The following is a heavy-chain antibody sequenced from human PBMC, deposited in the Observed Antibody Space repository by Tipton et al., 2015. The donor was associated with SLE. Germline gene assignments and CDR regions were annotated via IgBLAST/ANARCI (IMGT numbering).Heavy chain of an antibody. D-gene: IGHD3-16*01. CDR2: IFRTGGT. J-gene: IGHJ4*02. Sequence: TLSLTCIVSGDSISSGSYYWSWIRQHPGRGLEWLGSIFRTGGTADNPSLKSRVSISIDTSKNHFSLRLTSMTVADTAVYYCARGAWFGIHFDHWGQGSLVTVSS. CDR1: GDSISSGSYY. V-gene: IGHV4-31*03. CDR3: ARGAWFGIHFDH.